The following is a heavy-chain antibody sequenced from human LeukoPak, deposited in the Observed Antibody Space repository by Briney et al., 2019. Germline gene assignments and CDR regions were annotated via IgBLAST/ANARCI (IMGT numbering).Heavy chain of an antibody. Sequence: GGSLRLSCTASGFNFGNYGMSWVRQAPGKGLEWVSGLSDAGVRIFYADSVRGRFTVSRDNSKNTLYLQMDSLRAEDTAVYYCANTHCDSSPIVWNFWGQGTLVTVSS. J-gene: IGHJ4*02. CDR1: GFNFGNYG. CDR2: LSDAGVRI. CDR3: ANTHCDSSPIVWNF. D-gene: IGHD6-6*01. V-gene: IGHV3-23*01.